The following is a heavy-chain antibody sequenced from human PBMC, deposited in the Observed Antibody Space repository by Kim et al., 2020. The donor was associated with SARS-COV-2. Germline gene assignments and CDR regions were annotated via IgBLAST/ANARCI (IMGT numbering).Heavy chain of an antibody. D-gene: IGHD3-10*01. Sequence: KGRFTISRENAKNSLYLQMNSLRAGDTAVYYCARGSMVRGDDYYYYYGMDVWGQGTTVTVSS. J-gene: IGHJ6*02. V-gene: IGHV3-13*01. CDR3: ARGSMVRGDDYYYYYGMDV.